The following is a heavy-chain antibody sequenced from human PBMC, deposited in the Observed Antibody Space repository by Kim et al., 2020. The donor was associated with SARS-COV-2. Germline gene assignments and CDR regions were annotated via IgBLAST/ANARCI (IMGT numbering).Heavy chain of an antibody. J-gene: IGHJ5*02. Sequence: ASVKVSCKASGYTFTSYAMNWVRQAPGQGLEWMGWINTNTGNPTYAQGFTGRFVFSLDTSVSTAYLQISSLKAEDTAVYYCARGLQQLVLGWFDPWGQGTLVTVSS. D-gene: IGHD6-13*01. CDR2: INTNTGNP. CDR3: ARGLQQLVLGWFDP. V-gene: IGHV7-4-1*02. CDR1: GYTFTSYA.